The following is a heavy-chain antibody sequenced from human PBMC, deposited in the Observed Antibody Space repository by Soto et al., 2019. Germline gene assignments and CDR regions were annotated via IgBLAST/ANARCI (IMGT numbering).Heavy chain of an antibody. CDR1: GGSITDYS. CDR3: ARDQGVVVTADNWFDP. J-gene: IGHJ5*02. CDR2: IFSSGST. Sequence: SETLSLTCTVSGGSITDYSWVWIRRPAGKGLEWIGRIFSSGSTNYNPSLKGRITMSLDTSKNQFSLKLNSATATDTAVYFCARDQGVVVTADNWFDPWGQGILVTVSS. V-gene: IGHV4-4*07. D-gene: IGHD2-21*02.